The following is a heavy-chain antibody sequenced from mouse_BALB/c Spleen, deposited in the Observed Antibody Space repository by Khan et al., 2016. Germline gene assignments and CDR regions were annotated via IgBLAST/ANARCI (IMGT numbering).Heavy chain of an antibody. D-gene: IGHD1-1*01. CDR2: INTYSGES. J-gene: IGHJ1*01. Sequence: QFQLVQSGPELKKPGKTVKISCKASGYTFTNYGMNWVKQAPGKGLKWMGWINTYSGESTYADDFKGRFACSLETSANHAYLQINNLKNEDTATYFCARYRYYYGSSRYFDVWGAGTTVTVSS. V-gene: IGHV9-3-1*01. CDR3: ARYRYYYGSSRYFDV. CDR1: GYTFTNYG.